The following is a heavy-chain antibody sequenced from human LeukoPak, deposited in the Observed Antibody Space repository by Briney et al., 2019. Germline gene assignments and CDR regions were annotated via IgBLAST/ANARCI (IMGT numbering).Heavy chain of an antibody. V-gene: IGHV4-59*01. J-gene: IGHJ6*02. CDR2: IYDSGIT. Sequence: PSETLSLTCTVSGGSIKTYYWSWIRQPPGKGLEWMGYIYDSGITTYNPFLKSRVTLSVDTSKNQFSLKLSSVTAADTAMYYCARGTNVGYFYYYGMDVWGQGTTVTVSS. D-gene: IGHD1-14*01. CDR3: ARGTNVGYFYYYGMDV. CDR1: GGSIKTYY.